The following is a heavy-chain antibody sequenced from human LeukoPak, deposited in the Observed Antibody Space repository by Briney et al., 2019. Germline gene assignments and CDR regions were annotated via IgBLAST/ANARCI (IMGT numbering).Heavy chain of an antibody. CDR2: IWYDGSNK. Sequence: GGSLRLSCAASGFTFSSYGMHWVRQAPGKGLEWVAVIWYDGSNKYYADSVKGRFTISRDNSKNTLYLQMNSLRAEDTAVYYCARDQAASYFDYWGQGTLVTVSS. V-gene: IGHV3-33*01. J-gene: IGHJ4*02. CDR1: GFTFSSYG. CDR3: ARDQAASYFDY.